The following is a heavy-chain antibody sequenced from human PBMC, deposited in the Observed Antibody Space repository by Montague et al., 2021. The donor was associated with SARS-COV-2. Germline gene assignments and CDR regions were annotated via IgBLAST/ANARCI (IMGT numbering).Heavy chain of an antibody. CDR1: GDSVSSNTAT. CDR2: TYCRSKWYH. CDR3: ARTTTRMLYPENAFDI. V-gene: IGHV6-1*01. D-gene: IGHD2-15*01. J-gene: IGHJ3*02. Sequence: CAISGDSVSSNTATWDWIRQSPSRGLEWLGRTYCRSKWYHDYAISLKSRITINPDTSKNQFSLQLSSVAPEDTAVFYCARTTTRMLYPENAFDIWGQGTMVTASS.